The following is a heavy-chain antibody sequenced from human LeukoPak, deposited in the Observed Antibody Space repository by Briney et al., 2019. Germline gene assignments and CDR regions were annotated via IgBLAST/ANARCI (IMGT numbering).Heavy chain of an antibody. CDR1: GFTFSGSA. V-gene: IGHV3-73*01. Sequence: GGSLRLACAASGFTFSGSAMHWVRQASGKGLEWVGRIRSKANSYATAYAASVKGRFTISRDDSKNTAYLQMNSLKTEDTAVYYCTRPRAGYYDSSGYYYRDYWGQGTLVTVSS. CDR2: IRSKANSYAT. J-gene: IGHJ4*02. CDR3: TRPRAGYYDSSGYYYRDY. D-gene: IGHD3-22*01.